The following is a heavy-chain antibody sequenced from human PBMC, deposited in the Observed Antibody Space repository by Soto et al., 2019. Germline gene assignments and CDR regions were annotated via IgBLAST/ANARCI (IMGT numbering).Heavy chain of an antibody. D-gene: IGHD2-2*01. CDR3: ARDFVVVPAAINYYGMDV. J-gene: IGHJ6*02. CDR2: ISSSSSTI. CDR1: GFTFSSYS. V-gene: IGHV3-48*02. Sequence: GGSLRLSCAASGFTFSSYSMNWVRQAPGKGLEWVSYISSSSSTIYYADSVKGRFTISRDNAKNSLYLQMNSLRDEDTAVYYCARDFVVVPAAINYYGMDVWGQGTTVTVSS.